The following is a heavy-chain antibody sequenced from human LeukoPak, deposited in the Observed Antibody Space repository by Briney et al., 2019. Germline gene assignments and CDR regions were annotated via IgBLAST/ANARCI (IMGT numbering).Heavy chain of an antibody. J-gene: IGHJ4*02. CDR2: INHSGST. V-gene: IGHV4-34*01. D-gene: IGHD3-10*01. CDR3: ARVPWYYYGSGSSFDY. Sequence: SETLCLSCAASGFSFSGYWRSWVRQPPGKGLEWIGEINHSGSTNYNPSLKSRVTISVDTSKNQFSLKLSSVTAADTAVYYCARVPWYYYGSGSSFDYWGQGTLVTVSS. CDR1: GFSFSGYW.